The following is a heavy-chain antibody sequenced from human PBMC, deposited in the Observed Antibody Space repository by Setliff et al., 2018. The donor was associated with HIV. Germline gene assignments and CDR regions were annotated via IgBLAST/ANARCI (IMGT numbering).Heavy chain of an antibody. J-gene: IGHJ6*03. D-gene: IGHD3-10*01. V-gene: IGHV4-59*10. Sequence: GSLRLSCAASGFTFNNFGMHWIRQPPGKGLEWIGHIYASGSTKYNPSLESRVTMSVDTSRTQFSLKLRSVTAADTAVYYCARVGASGVPSTMDYYYYMDVWGKGTTVTVSS. CDR3: ARVGASGVPSTMDYYYYMDV. CDR1: GFTFNNFG. CDR2: IYASGST.